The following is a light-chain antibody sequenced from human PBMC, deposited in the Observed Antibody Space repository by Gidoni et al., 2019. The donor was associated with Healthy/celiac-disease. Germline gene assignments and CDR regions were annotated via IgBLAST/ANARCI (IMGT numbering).Light chain of an antibody. CDR2: GAS. V-gene: IGKV3-15*01. CDR1: QSVSSN. J-gene: IGKJ1*01. CDR3: QQYNNWPPWT. Sequence: EIVMTQSPATLSVSPGERATLSCRASQSVSSNLAWDQQKPGQEPRLLIYGASTRATGIPARFSGSGSGTEFTLTISSLLSEDFAVYYCQQYNNWPPWTCXXXTKVEIK.